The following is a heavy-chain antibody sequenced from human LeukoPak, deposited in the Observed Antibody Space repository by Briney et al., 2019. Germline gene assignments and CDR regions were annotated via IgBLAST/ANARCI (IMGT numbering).Heavy chain of an antibody. V-gene: IGHV4-61*02. Sequence: SQTLSLTCTVSGGSISSGSYYWSWIRQPAGKGLEWIGRIYTSGSTNYNPSLKSRVTISVDTSKSQFSLKLSSVTAADTAVCYCARLRGYSYGRFDYWGQGTLVTVSS. CDR2: IYTSGST. D-gene: IGHD5-18*01. CDR1: GGSISSGSYY. J-gene: IGHJ4*02. CDR3: ARLRGYSYGRFDY.